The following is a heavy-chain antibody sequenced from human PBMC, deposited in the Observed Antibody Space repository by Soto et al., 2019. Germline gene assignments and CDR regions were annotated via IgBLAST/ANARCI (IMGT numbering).Heavy chain of an antibody. J-gene: IGHJ6*02. V-gene: IGHV3-23*01. Sequence: GGSLRLSCAASGFTFSSYAMSWVRQAPGKGLEWVSAISGSGGSTYYADSVKGRFTISRDNSKNTLYLQMNSLRAEDTAVYYCAKVKYSSSWYSGQRNYYYYGMDVWGQGTTVTVSS. CDR2: ISGSGGST. CDR1: GFTFSSYA. CDR3: AKVKYSSSWYSGQRNYYYYGMDV. D-gene: IGHD6-13*01.